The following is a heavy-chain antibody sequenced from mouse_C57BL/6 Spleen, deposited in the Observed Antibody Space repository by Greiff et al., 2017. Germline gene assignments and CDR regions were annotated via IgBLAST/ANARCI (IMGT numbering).Heavy chain of an antibody. V-gene: IGHV5-9-1*02. CDR1: GFTFSSYS. D-gene: IGHD1-1*01. CDR2: ISPGGDYT. CDR3: TSDCYGSSFAY. Sequence: EVKLVESGEGLVKPGGSLKLSCAASGFTFSSYSMPWVRQTPGQSLEWVAYISPGGDYTYYADTVKGRFTISRDNARTTLYLQMSSLTSEDTAMYYCTSDCYGSSFAYWGQGTLVTVSA. J-gene: IGHJ3*01.